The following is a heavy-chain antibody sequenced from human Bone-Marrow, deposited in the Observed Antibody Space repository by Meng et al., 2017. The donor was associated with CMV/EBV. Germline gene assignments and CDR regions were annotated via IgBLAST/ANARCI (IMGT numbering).Heavy chain of an antibody. D-gene: IGHD1/OR15-1a*01. Sequence: GGSLRLSCAASGFTFSSYEMNWVRQAPGKGLEWVSYISSSGSTIYYADSVKGRFTISRDNAKNSLYLQMNSLRAEDTAVYYCAREGTADDAFDIWGQGTMVTVSS. CDR3: AREGTADDAFDI. V-gene: IGHV3-48*03. CDR1: GFTFSSYE. CDR2: ISSSGSTI. J-gene: IGHJ3*02.